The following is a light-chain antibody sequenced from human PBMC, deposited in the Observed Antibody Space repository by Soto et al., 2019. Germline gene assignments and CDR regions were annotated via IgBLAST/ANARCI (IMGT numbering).Light chain of an antibody. V-gene: IGKV3-20*01. CDR2: GAS. CDR1: QSVSSSY. J-gene: IGKJ4*01. Sequence: EIVLTQSPGTLSVSLGETVTLSCRASQSVSSSYLAWYQQKPGQAPRLLIYGASSRATGIPDRFSGSGSGTDFTLTISRLEPEDFAVYYCQQYGSSPLTFGGGTKVDI. CDR3: QQYGSSPLT.